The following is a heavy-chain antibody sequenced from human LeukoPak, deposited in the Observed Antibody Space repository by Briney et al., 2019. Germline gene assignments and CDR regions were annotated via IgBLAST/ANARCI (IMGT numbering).Heavy chain of an antibody. D-gene: IGHD3-3*01. CDR3: ARTYYDFWSGYSTKYYFDY. V-gene: IGHV4-59*08. CDR2: IYYSGST. J-gene: IGHJ4*02. Sequence: SETLSLTGTVSGGSISSSYWSWIRQPPGKGLEWIGYIYYSGSTNYNPSLKSRVTISVDTSKNQFSLKLSSVTAADTAVYYCARTYYDFWSGYSTKYYFDYWGQGTLVTVSS. CDR1: GGSISSSY.